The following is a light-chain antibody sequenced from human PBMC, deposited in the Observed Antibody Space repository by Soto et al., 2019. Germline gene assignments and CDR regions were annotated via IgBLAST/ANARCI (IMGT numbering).Light chain of an antibody. CDR1: SSNIGRNT. Sequence: QSVLTQPPSASGTPGQRVTLSCSGSSSNIGRNTVTWYQQLPGTAPKVLINSNNQRPSGVPDRFSGSKSGTSASLTISGLQPDDEAEYYCAAWDDRLTGLVVFGGGTKLTVL. CDR2: SNN. CDR3: AAWDDRLTGLVV. J-gene: IGLJ2*01. V-gene: IGLV1-44*01.